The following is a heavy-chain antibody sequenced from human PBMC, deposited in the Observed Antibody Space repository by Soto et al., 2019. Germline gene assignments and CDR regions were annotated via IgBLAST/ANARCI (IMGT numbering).Heavy chain of an antibody. Sequence: PGGSRRRSCAVSGFTFSTYAMSGGRQAPGKGLECCSAISGSGGSTFYADSVKGRFTISRDNSIHMLYLQIHSLRPEATAVYYCDHPRGYGVFDAYDIWGQGAMVTVSS. CDR1: GFTFSTYA. V-gene: IGHV3-23*01. J-gene: IGHJ3*02. CDR2: ISGSGGST. D-gene: IGHD4-17*01. CDR3: DHPRGYGVFDAYDI.